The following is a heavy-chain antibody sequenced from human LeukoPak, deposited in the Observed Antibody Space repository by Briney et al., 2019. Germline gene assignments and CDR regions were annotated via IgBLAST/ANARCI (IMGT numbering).Heavy chain of an antibody. CDR1: GFTFSSYG. J-gene: IGHJ4*02. CDR3: AKTALRYYDSSGYSD. D-gene: IGHD3-22*01. V-gene: IGHV3-30*18. Sequence: GGSLRLSCAASGFTFSSYGMHWVRQAPGKGLEWVAVISYDGSNKYYADSVKGRFTISRDNSKNTLYLQMNSLRAEDTAVYYCAKTALRYYDSSGYSDWGQGTLVTVSS. CDR2: ISYDGSNK.